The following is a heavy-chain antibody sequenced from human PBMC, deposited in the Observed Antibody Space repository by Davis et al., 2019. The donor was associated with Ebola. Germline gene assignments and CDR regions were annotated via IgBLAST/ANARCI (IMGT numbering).Heavy chain of an antibody. V-gene: IGHV4-59*01. D-gene: IGHD3-22*01. CDR2: IYYSGST. CDR3: ARGGAYYYDSSGSRNDY. CDR1: GGSISSYY. Sequence: SETLSLTCTVSGGSISSYYWSWIRQPPGKGLEWIGYIYYSGSTNYNPSLKSRVTISVDTSKNQFSLKLSSVTAADTAVYYCARGGAYYYDSSGSRNDYWGQGTLVTVSS. J-gene: IGHJ4*02.